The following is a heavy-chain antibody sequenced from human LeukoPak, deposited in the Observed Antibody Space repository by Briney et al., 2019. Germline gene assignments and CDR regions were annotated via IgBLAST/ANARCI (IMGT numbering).Heavy chain of an antibody. D-gene: IGHD6-13*01. CDR3: ARARSSPSKDYYYMDV. V-gene: IGHV4-39*07. CDR1: GGSISSSSYY. Sequence: PSETLSLTCTVSGGSISSSSYYWGWIRQPPGKGLEWIGRIYTSGSTNYNPSLKSRVTMSVDTSKNQFSLKLSSVTAADTAVYYCARARSSPSKDYYYMDVWGKGTTVTISS. J-gene: IGHJ6*03. CDR2: IYTSGST.